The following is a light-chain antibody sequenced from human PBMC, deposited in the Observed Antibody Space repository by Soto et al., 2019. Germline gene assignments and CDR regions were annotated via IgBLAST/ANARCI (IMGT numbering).Light chain of an antibody. CDR2: YNN. J-gene: IGLJ1*01. Sequence: QSVLSQPPSASETPGQTVSISCSGSNSNIASNTVNWYQHLPGTAPKLLIYYNNQRPSGVSNRFSGSSSDNTASLTISGLLPDDEADYYCSSYTTSSTPSYVFGTGTKVTVL. CDR3: SSYTTSSTPSYV. CDR1: NSNIASNT. V-gene: IGLV1-44*01.